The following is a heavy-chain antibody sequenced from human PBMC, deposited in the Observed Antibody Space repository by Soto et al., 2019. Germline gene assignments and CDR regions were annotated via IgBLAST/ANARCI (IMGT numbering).Heavy chain of an antibody. CDR3: ARDHWRPWLGDLDD. Sequence: QVQLVESGGGVVQPGRSLRLSCAVSGFSFSDHGMHWVRQAPGTGLELVAVISHDGRNKRYGDTVRGRITISRDNSKDPVYVEMHSLPSDDTGIYYWARDHWRPWLGDLDDWGQGALVTGSS. V-gene: IGHV3-30*03. J-gene: IGHJ4*02. D-gene: IGHD6-19*01. CDR2: ISHDGRNK. CDR1: GFSFSDHG.